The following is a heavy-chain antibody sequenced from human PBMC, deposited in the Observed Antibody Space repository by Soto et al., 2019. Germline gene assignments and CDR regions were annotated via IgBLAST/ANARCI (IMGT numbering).Heavy chain of an antibody. CDR3: ARLQYYDILTGYSYYFDY. D-gene: IGHD3-9*01. J-gene: IGHJ4*02. CDR2: IYYSGST. CDR1: GVSISSSSYY. V-gene: IGHV4-39*01. Sequence: SETLSLTCTVSGVSISSSSYYWGWIRQPPGKGLEWIGSIYYSGSTYYNPSLKSRVTISVDTSKNQFSLKLSSVTAADTAVYYCARLQYYDILTGYSYYFDYWGQGTLVTVSS.